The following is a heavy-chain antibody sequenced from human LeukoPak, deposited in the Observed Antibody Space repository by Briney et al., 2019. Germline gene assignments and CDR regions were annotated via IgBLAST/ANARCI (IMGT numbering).Heavy chain of an antibody. CDR1: GYTFTSYY. D-gene: IGHD1-26*01. CDR3: ARGEGFSGSPYLGY. Sequence: GASVKVSCKASGYTFTSYYMHWVRQAPGQGLEWMGIINPSGGSTSYAQKFQGRVTMTRDTSINTVYMELYRVTSGDTAVYYCARGEGFSGSPYLGYWGQGTLVTVSS. V-gene: IGHV1-46*01. J-gene: IGHJ4*02. CDR2: INPSGGST.